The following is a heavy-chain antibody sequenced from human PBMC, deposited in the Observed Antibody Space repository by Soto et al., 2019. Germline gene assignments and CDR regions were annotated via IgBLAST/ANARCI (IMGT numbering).Heavy chain of an antibody. J-gene: IGHJ4*02. Sequence: PGGSLRLSCAASGFTFSSYAMSWVRQAPGKGLEWVSAISGSGGSTYYADSVKGRFTISRDNSKNTLYLQMNSLRAEDTAVYYCANYYYDSSGSPQYYFDYWGQGTLVTVSS. CDR2: ISGSGGST. CDR1: GFTFSSYA. D-gene: IGHD3-22*01. V-gene: IGHV3-23*01. CDR3: ANYYYDSSGSPQYYFDY.